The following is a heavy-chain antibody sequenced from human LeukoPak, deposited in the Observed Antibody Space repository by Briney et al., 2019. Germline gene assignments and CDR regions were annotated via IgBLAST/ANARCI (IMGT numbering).Heavy chain of an antibody. CDR2: LRYDGSNK. D-gene: IGHD6-13*01. CDR1: GFTFSTYG. CDR3: ARAFSSSWYPDAFDI. Sequence: GGSLRLSCVASGFTFSTYGMHWVRQAPGKGLEWVAFLRYDGSNKYYADSVKGRFTISRDNSKNTLYLQMNSLRAEDMAVYYCARAFSSSWYPDAFDIWGQGTMVTVSS. V-gene: IGHV3-30*02. J-gene: IGHJ3*02.